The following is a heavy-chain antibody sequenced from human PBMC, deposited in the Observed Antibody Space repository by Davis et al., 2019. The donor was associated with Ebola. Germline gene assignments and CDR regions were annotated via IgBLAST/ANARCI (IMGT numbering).Heavy chain of an antibody. V-gene: IGHV1-69*05. CDR2: IIPIFGTA. Sequence: SVKVSCKASGGTFSSYAISWVRQAPGQGLEWMGGIIPIFGTANYAQKFQERVTITRDMPTSTAYMELSSLRSEDTAVYYCAAESAPYYYYYGMDVWGQGTTVTVSS. J-gene: IGHJ6*02. D-gene: IGHD6-6*01. CDR1: GGTFSSYA. CDR3: AAESAPYYYYYGMDV.